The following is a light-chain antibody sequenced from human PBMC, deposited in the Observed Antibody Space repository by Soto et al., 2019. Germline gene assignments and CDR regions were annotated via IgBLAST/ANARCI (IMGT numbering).Light chain of an antibody. Sequence: QSALTQPASVSGSPGQSITISCTGTTSDIGNNEYVSWHQQHPGKAPQLIIYEVVNRPSGVSNRFSVSKSGNTASLTISGLQAEDEADYYCSSYTPTTWVFGGGTKLTVL. CDR3: SSYTPTTWV. J-gene: IGLJ3*02. CDR2: EVV. V-gene: IGLV2-14*01. CDR1: TSDIGNNEY.